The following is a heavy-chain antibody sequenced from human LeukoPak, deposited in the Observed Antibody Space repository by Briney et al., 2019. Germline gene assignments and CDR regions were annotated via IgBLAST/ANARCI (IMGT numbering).Heavy chain of an antibody. D-gene: IGHD5-24*01. CDR2: INPSSGGT. Sequence: ASVKVSCKASGYTFTSQYMHWLRQAPGQGLEWMGVINPSSGGTNFAPKFQGRLTVTRDTSTSTVYMELSSLRSEDTAVYYCAGDRSVEMATVSDYWGQGTLVTASS. V-gene: IGHV1-46*01. CDR3: AGDRSVEMATVSDY. CDR1: GYTFTSQY. J-gene: IGHJ4*02.